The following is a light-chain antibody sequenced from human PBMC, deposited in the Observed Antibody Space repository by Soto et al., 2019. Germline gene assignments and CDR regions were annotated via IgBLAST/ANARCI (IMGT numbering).Light chain of an antibody. J-gene: IGKJ4*01. CDR2: AAS. V-gene: IGKV1-12*01. CDR1: QDVVSW. Sequence: IQMTQSPSFVSASVGDRVTITCRASQDVVSWLAWYQQKPGKAPTLLIYAASSLRSGVPSRFSGSGSGTDFTLTISSLQPEDFATYYCQQAYSFPLTFGGGTKVDIK. CDR3: QQAYSFPLT.